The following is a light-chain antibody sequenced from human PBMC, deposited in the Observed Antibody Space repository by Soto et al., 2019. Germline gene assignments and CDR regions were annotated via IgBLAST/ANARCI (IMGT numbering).Light chain of an antibody. V-gene: IGKV3-15*01. CDR3: QEYLQWPPGM. CDR2: GAS. J-gene: IGKJ1*01. Sequence: IVMTQSPATLSMSPGQRASLYCRASQNIGNSLAWYQQNPAQAPRLLISGASTRDTGAPARFSGSGSGTEFTLTISSLQSEDFAVYYCQEYLQWPPGMFGQGTTVDMK. CDR1: QNIGNS.